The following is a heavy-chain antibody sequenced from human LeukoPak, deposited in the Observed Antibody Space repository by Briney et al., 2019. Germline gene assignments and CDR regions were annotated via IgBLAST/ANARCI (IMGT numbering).Heavy chain of an antibody. Sequence: GGSLRLSCAASGFTFSSYEMNWVRQAPGKGLEWVSYISSSGFTIYYADSVKGRFTISRDNAKNSLYLQMNSLRAEDTAVYYCARYRGLGGGYYFDYWGQGTLVTVSS. D-gene: IGHD5-12*01. V-gene: IGHV3-48*03. J-gene: IGHJ4*02. CDR2: ISSSGFTI. CDR3: ARYRGLGGGYYFDY. CDR1: GFTFSSYE.